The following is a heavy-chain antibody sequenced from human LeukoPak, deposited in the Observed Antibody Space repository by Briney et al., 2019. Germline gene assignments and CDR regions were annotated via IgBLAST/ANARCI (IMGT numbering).Heavy chain of an antibody. CDR2: ISPSDSHK. CDR1: GFTFSDYY. V-gene: IGHV3-11*01. CDR3: ARGHHNLDV. D-gene: IGHD1-14*01. Sequence: GGSLRPSCAASGFTFSDYYMSWIRQAPGKGLEWVSYISPSDSHKCDADSVKGRFTVSRDNAKNSLYLQMNSLRGEDTAVYYCARGHHNLDVWGQGTTVTVSS. J-gene: IGHJ6*02.